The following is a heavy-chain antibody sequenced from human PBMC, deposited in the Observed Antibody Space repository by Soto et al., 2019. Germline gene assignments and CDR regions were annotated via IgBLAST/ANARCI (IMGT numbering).Heavy chain of an antibody. CDR3: SRGWQEGTHWFDP. D-gene: IGHD6-13*01. V-gene: IGHV4-59*01. CDR2: IYYSGST. Sequence: SETLSLTCTVSGGSISSYYWSWIRQPPGKGLEWIGYIYYSGSTNYNPSLKSRVTISVDTSKNQFSLKLSSVTAADTAVYYCSRGWQEGTHWFDPWGQGTLVTVSS. CDR1: GGSISSYY. J-gene: IGHJ5*02.